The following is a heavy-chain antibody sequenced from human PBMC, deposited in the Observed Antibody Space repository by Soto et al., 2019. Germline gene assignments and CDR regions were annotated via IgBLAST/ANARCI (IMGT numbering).Heavy chain of an antibody. CDR2: ISAYNGNT. J-gene: IGHJ6*02. D-gene: IGHD6-13*01. Sequence: ASVKVSCKASGYTFTSYGISWVRQAPGQGLEWMGWISAYNGNTNYAQKLQGRVTMTTGTSTSTAYMELRSLRSDDTAVYYCARDRISVGQQLVLRYYYYYGMDVWGQGTTVTVSS. CDR1: GYTFTSYG. V-gene: IGHV1-18*01. CDR3: ARDRISVGQQLVLRYYYYYGMDV.